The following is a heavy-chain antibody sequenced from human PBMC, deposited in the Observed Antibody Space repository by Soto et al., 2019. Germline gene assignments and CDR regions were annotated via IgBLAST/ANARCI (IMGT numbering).Heavy chain of an antibody. V-gene: IGHV3-23*01. Sequence: HPGGSLRLSCAASTFTVSTYAMTWVRQAPGKGLEWDASITGSGGATSYADSLKGRFTISRDNFTNTLYLQMNSLRAEDTAVYYCARDPNGDYVGAFDFWGQGTMVTVSS. CDR1: TFTVSTYA. CDR3: ARDPNGDYVGAFDF. CDR2: ITGSGGAT. D-gene: IGHD4-17*01. J-gene: IGHJ3*01.